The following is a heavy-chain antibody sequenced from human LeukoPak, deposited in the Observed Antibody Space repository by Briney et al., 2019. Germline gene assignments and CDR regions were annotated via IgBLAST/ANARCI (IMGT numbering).Heavy chain of an antibody. J-gene: IGHJ6*03. Sequence: GGSLRLSCAASGFTFSSYSMNWVRQAPGKGLEWVSSISSSSSYIYYADSVKGRFTISRDNAKNSLYLQMNSLRAEDTAVYYCARHYSGSLYYYMDVWGKGTTVTVSS. D-gene: IGHD6-13*01. CDR3: ARHYSGSLYYYMDV. V-gene: IGHV3-21*01. CDR2: ISSSSSYI. CDR1: GFTFSSYS.